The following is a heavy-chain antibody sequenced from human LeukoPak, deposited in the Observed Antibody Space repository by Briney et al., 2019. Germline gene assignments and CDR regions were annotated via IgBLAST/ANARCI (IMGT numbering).Heavy chain of an antibody. CDR1: GFTFSNAW. J-gene: IGHJ4*02. CDR2: IKSKTDGGTT. V-gene: IGHV3-15*01. CDR3: ARGLNWGYFDY. D-gene: IGHD7-27*01. Sequence: PGGSLRLSCAASGFTFSNAWMSWVRQAPGKGLEWVGRIKSKTDGGTTDYAAPVKGRFTISRDDSKNTLYLQMNSLKTEDTAVYYCARGLNWGYFDYWGQGTLVTVSS.